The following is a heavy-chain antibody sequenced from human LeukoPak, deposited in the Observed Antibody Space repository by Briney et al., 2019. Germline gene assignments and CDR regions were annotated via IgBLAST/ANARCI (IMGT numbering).Heavy chain of an antibody. CDR3: ARGRDGYNFWYDY. CDR2: IIPILGIA. Sequence: SVKVSCKASGGTFSSYTISGVRQAPGRGLEWMGRIIPILGIANYAQKFQGRVTITADKSTSTAYMELSSLRSEDTAVYYCARGRDGYNFWYDYWGQGTLVTVSS. D-gene: IGHD5-24*01. V-gene: IGHV1-69*02. CDR1: GGTFSSYT. J-gene: IGHJ4*02.